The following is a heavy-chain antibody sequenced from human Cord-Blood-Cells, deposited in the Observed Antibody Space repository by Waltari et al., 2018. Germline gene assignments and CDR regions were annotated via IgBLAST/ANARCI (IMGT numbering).Heavy chain of an antibody. J-gene: IGHJ3*02. D-gene: IGHD6-19*01. CDR1: GYTFTSYH. CDR3: AWLAEKNDAFDI. V-gene: IGHV1-46*03. Sequence: HVQLVQSGAEVKKPGASVKASCKASGYTFTSYHMHSVRQAPGQGVEWMGIINPSGGSTSYAQKFQGRVTMTRDTSTSTVYMELSSLRSEDTAVYYCAWLAEKNDAFDIWGQGTMVTVSS. CDR2: INPSGGST.